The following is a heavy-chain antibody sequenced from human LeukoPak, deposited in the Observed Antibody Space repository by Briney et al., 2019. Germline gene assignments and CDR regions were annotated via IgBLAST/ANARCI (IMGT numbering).Heavy chain of an antibody. J-gene: IGHJ4*02. CDR3: ATRGTYYLPHDY. CDR1: LVTSSVYA. CDR2: ICGSVGST. D-gene: IGHD1-26*01. V-gene: IGHV3-23*01. Sequence: GGSLRLSSAPSLVTSSVYAMCSVPPALGRGLERVSHICGSVGSTYYAHSVRGRFTTSRDNSKNTLSLQLNSLRAEDTAVYYCATRGTYYLPHDYWGQGTLVTVSS.